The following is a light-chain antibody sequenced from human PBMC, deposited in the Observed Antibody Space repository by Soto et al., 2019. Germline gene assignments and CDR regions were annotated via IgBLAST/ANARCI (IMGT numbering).Light chain of an antibody. J-gene: IGKJ1*01. CDR3: QQYGSSSWT. V-gene: IGKV3-20*01. CDR1: QSVGSSY. CDR2: GAS. Sequence: EIVIAQFPGPLSFSPGERATPSCRASQSVGSSYIAWYQQKPGQAPRLLIYGASSRATGIPDRFSGSGSGTDFTLTISRLEPEDFAVYYCQQYGSSSWTFGQGTKVDIK.